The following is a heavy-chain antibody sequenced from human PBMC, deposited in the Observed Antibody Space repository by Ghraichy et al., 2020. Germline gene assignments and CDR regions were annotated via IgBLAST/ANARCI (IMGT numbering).Heavy chain of an antibody. CDR3: ARAPGITGTTSQENYGMDV. V-gene: IGHV3-66*01. Sequence: LSLTCAASGFTVSVNYMSWVRQAPGKGLEWVSVIYSVGTTKYADSVKGRFIISRDTPKNTLYLQMNSLRAEDTAVYYCARAPGITGTTSQENYGMDVWGQGTTVTVSS. CDR1: GFTVSVNY. J-gene: IGHJ6*02. CDR2: IYSVGTT. D-gene: IGHD1-7*01.